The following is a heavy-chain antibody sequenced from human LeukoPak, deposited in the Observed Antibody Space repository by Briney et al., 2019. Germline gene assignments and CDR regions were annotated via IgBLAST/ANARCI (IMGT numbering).Heavy chain of an antibody. Sequence: GGSLRLSCVVSGFYLSDYYMSWIRQAPGKGVEWVSYISSSGGKIYCADSVKGRFTMSRDKARGTVYLQMNSLRADDTAIYYCARRRDYFDYWGQGTLVTVSS. J-gene: IGHJ4*02. CDR3: ARRRDYFDY. CDR1: GFYLSDYY. CDR2: ISSSGGKI. V-gene: IGHV3-11*01.